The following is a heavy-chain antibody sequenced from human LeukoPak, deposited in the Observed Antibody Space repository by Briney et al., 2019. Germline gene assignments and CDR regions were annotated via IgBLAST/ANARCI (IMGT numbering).Heavy chain of an antibody. V-gene: IGHV3-7*01. CDR1: GFTFSGFW. Sequence: GGSLRLSCAASGFTFSGFWMSWVRQTPGKGLEWVANIKQDGSEKYYVDSVKGRFTISRDNAKNSLPLQMNGLGVEDTAVYYCARAGSFWHYVYWGQGTLVTVSS. CDR2: IKQDGSEK. D-gene: IGHD1-7*01. J-gene: IGHJ4*02. CDR3: ARAGSFWHYVY.